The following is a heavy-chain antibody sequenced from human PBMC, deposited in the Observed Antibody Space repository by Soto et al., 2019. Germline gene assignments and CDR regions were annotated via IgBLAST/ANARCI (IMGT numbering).Heavy chain of an antibody. J-gene: IGHJ4*02. CDR3: ARGGGIYSIAWPIDH. CDR1: GYTFTNYG. Sequence: ASVKVSCKASGYTFTNYGISWVRQAPGQGLEWMGWTGAYNGNTNYAQKFQGRVTMTADTSTNTAYMELRSLRYDDTAVYYCARGGGIYSIAWPIDHWGQGTLVTVSS. CDR2: TGAYNGNT. D-gene: IGHD3-16*01. V-gene: IGHV1-18*04.